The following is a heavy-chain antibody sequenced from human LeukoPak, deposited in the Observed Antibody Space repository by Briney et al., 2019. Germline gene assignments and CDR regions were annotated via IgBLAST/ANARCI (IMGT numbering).Heavy chain of an antibody. J-gene: IGHJ4*02. CDR2: ISGDGGST. Sequence: PGGSLRLSCAASGFTFDDYAMHWVRQAPGKGLEWVSLISGDGGSTYYADSVKGRFTISRDNSKNTLYLQMNSLRAEDTAVYYCAKEVSYEGGWEYYFDYWGQGTLVTVSS. D-gene: IGHD3-16*01. V-gene: IGHV3-43*02. CDR1: GFTFDDYA. CDR3: AKEVSYEGGWEYYFDY.